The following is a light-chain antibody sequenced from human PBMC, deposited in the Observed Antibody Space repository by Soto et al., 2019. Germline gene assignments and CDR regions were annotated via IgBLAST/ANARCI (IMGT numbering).Light chain of an antibody. Sequence: ETVMTQSPATLSVSRGERATLSCRASQSISRNLAWYQQKRGQAPRLLIYGASTRATGIPARFSGRGSGTEFSLTISSLQSEDFAVYYCQQYHNWPPVTFGGGTKVEIK. CDR2: GAS. V-gene: IGKV3-15*01. CDR3: QQYHNWPPVT. CDR1: QSISRN. J-gene: IGKJ4*01.